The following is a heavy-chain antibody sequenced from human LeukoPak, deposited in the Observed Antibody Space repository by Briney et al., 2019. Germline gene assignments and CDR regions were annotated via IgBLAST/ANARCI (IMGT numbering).Heavy chain of an antibody. V-gene: IGHV3-11*01. CDR1: AFTFSDYY. CDR3: ARSRSGQY. Sequence: PGGSLRLSCSASAFTFSDYYTSWIRQAPGKGLEWVSYMSSSGSVIYYADSVKGRFTISRDNAKNSLYLQMNNLRVEDTAMYYCARSRSGQYWGQGTLVTVSS. CDR2: MSSSGSVI. D-gene: IGHD3-3*01. J-gene: IGHJ4*02.